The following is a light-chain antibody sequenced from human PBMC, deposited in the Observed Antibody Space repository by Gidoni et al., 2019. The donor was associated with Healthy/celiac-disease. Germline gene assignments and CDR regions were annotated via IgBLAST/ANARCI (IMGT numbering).Light chain of an antibody. CDR1: SSDVGSYNL. V-gene: IGLV2-23*02. Sequence: QSALTQPASVSGSPGQSITIPCTGTSSDVGSYNLVSWYQQHPGKAPKLMIYEVSKRPSGVSNRFSGSKSGNTASLTISGLQAEDEADYYCCSYAGSIYVFGTGTKVTVL. J-gene: IGLJ1*01. CDR2: EVS. CDR3: CSYAGSIYV.